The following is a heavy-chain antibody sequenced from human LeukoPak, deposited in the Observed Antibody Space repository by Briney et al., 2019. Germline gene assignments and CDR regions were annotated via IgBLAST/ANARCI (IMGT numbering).Heavy chain of an antibody. J-gene: IGHJ4*02. CDR1: GYTFTGYY. V-gene: IGHV1-2*06. D-gene: IGHD6-6*01. Sequence: ASVKVSCKASGYTFTGYYMHWVRQAPGQGLEWMGRINPNSGGTNYAQKFQGRVTMTRDTSISTAYMELSRLRSDDTAVYYCAQPPSSSSPFDYWGQGTLVTVSS. CDR2: INPNSGGT. CDR3: AQPPSSSSPFDY.